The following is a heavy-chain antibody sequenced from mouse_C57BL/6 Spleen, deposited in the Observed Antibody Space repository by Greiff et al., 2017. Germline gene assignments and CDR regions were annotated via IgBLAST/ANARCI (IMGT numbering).Heavy chain of an antibody. V-gene: IGHV1-59*01. CDR2: IDPSDSYT. CDR1: GYTFTSYW. D-gene: IGHD1-2*01. Sequence: QVQLQQPGAELVRPGTSVKLSCKASGYTFTSYWMHWVKQRPGQGLEWIGVIDPSDSYTNYNQKFKGKATLTVDTSSSTAYMQLSSLTSEDSAVYSCARVTTAYYFDYWGQGTTLTVSS. CDR3: ARVTTAYYFDY. J-gene: IGHJ2*01.